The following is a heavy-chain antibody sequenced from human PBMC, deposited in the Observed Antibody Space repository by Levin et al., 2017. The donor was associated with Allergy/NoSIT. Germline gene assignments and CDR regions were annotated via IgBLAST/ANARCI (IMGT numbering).Heavy chain of an antibody. CDR2: IYYSGST. Sequence: SETLSLTCTVSGGSISSYYWSWIRQPPGKGLEWIGYIYYSGSTNYNPSLKSRVTISVDTSKNQFSLKLSSVTAADTAVYYCARHGPGIAAAGTRPRVVDAFDIWGQGTMVTVSS. D-gene: IGHD6-13*01. CDR1: GGSISSYY. CDR3: ARHGPGIAAAGTRPRVVDAFDI. V-gene: IGHV4-59*08. J-gene: IGHJ3*02.